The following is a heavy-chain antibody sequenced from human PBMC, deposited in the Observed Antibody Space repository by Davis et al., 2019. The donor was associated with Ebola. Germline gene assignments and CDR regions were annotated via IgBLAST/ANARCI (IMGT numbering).Heavy chain of an antibody. CDR2: LGTSADT. CDR3: TAYDSTFRNN. CDR1: GFVFRHYV. J-gene: IGHJ4*02. D-gene: IGHD3-22*01. Sequence: PGGSLKLSCAASGFVFRHYVMSWVRQAPGKGLEWVSTLGTSADTYYADSVKGRFTISRDNSKNTLYLQMNGLRAEDTALYYCTAYDSTFRNNWGQGTLVTVSS. V-gene: IGHV3-23*01.